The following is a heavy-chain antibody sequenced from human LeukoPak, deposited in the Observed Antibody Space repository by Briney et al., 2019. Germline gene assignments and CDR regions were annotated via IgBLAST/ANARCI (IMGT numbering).Heavy chain of an antibody. Sequence: PGGSLRLSCAASGFTFSSYGMHWVRQAPAKGLEWVAVISYDGSNKYYADSVKGRFTISRDNSKNTLYLQMNSLRAEDTAVYYCAKDRARSPAAFDYWGQGTLVTVSS. CDR1: GFTFSSYG. CDR3: AKDRARSPAAFDY. J-gene: IGHJ4*02. D-gene: IGHD2-2*01. CDR2: ISYDGSNK. V-gene: IGHV3-30*18.